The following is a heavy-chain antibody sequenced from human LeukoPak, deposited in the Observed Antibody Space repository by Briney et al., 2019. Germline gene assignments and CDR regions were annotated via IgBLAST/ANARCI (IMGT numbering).Heavy chain of an antibody. CDR2: VYPNSGNT. D-gene: IGHD3-22*01. CDR3: ARGLRRGCANGNYFDY. Sequence: ASVKVSCKASGYTFTTYDISWVRQATGQGLEWMGWVYPNSGNTGYEQKFQGRVTMTRDTSINTVYMELSSLRSEDTAVYYCARGLRRGCANGNYFDYGGQGTIVTVSS. CDR1: GYTFTTYD. V-gene: IGHV1-8*01. J-gene: IGHJ4*02.